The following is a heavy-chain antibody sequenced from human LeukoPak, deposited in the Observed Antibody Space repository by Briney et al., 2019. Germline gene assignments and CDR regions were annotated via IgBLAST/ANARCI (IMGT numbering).Heavy chain of an antibody. Sequence: GSLRLSCAASGFTFSSYGMHWVRQAPGKGLEWVAVISYDGSNKYYADSVKGRFTISRDNSKNTLYLQMNSLRAEDTAVYYCAKDLAWRRITIWLPDYWGQGTLVTVSS. CDR1: GFTFSSYG. D-gene: IGHD3-10*01. CDR3: AKDLAWRRITIWLPDY. CDR2: ISYDGSNK. J-gene: IGHJ4*02. V-gene: IGHV3-30*18.